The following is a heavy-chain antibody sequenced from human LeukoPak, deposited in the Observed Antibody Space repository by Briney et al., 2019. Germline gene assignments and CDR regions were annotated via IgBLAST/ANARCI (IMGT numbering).Heavy chain of an antibody. CDR2: IYHSGST. CDR3: VRDHTTSIAVAGTSWIDY. J-gene: IGHJ4*02. Sequence: SETLSLTCAVSGYSISSGYYWGWIRQPPGKGLEWIGSIYHSGSTYYNPSLKSRVTISVDTSKNQFSLKLSSVTAADTAVYYCVRDHTTSIAVAGTSWIDYWGQGTLVTVSS. D-gene: IGHD6-19*01. CDR1: GYSISSGYY. V-gene: IGHV4-38-2*02.